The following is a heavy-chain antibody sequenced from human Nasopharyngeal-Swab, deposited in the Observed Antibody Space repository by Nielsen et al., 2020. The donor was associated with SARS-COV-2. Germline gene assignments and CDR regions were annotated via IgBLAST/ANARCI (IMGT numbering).Heavy chain of an antibody. Sequence: SETLSLTCTVSGGSISSGGYYWSWIRQHPGKGLEWIGSIYYSGSTYYNPSLKSRVTISVDTSKNQFSLKLSSVTAADTAVYYCARGSFDYFDYWGQGTLVTVSS. CDR2: IYYSGST. V-gene: IGHV4-39*01. CDR3: ARGSFDYFDY. CDR1: GGSISSGGYY. J-gene: IGHJ4*02. D-gene: IGHD3-10*01.